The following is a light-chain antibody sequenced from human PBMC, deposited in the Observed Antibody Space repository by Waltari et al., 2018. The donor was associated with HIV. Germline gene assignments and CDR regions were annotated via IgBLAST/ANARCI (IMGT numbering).Light chain of an antibody. CDR2: EGI. V-gene: IGLV2-23*01. CDR1: SSDIGNYNL. J-gene: IGLJ2*01. CDR3: SSYGGSSNWL. Sequence: QSALTQPASVSGSPGQSITISCTGTSSDIGNYNLVSWYQQHPGKAPKLIVYEGIKRPSGVSNLISGSKSANTASLTISGLQAEDEADYFCSSYGGSSNWLFGGGTKLTVL.